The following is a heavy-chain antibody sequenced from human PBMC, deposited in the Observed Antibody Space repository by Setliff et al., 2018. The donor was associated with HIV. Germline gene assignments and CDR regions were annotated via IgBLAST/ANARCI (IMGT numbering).Heavy chain of an antibody. D-gene: IGHD6-13*01. J-gene: IGHJ4*02. Sequence: SETLSLTCTVSGYSISSGYYWGWIRQPPGKGLEWIGSIHHSGNTYYNPSLKSRVTISVDTSKNQFSLNLSSVTAADTAVYYCAKLGGSWFFDYWGQGTLVTVSS. CDR3: AKLGGSWFFDY. V-gene: IGHV4-38-2*02. CDR1: GYSISSGYY. CDR2: IHHSGNT.